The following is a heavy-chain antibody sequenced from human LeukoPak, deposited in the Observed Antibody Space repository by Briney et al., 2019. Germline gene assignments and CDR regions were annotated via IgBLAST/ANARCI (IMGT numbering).Heavy chain of an antibody. V-gene: IGHV3-48*03. Sequence: GGSLRLSCVASGITFSSYEMNWVRQTPGKGLEWVSFINGRGRSTSYADSVKGRFTISRDNAKNSLYLQMSSLRAEDTAVYYCARGWDPGSHFDYWGQGTLVTVSS. J-gene: IGHJ4*02. CDR1: GITFSSYE. CDR3: ARGWDPGSHFDY. D-gene: IGHD1-26*01. CDR2: INGRGRST.